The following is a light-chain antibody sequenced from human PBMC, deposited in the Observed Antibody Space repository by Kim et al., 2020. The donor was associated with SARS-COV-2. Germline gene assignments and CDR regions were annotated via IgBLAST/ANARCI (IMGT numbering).Light chain of an antibody. J-gene: IGLJ3*02. CDR1: NIGSKS. CDR3: QVWDSSSDPWV. CDR2: YDS. Sequence: SYELTQPPSVSVAPGKTARITCGGNNIGSKSVHWYQQKPGQAPVLVIYYDSDRPSGIPERLSGSNSGNTATLTISRVEAGDEDDYYCQVWDSSSDPWVFG. V-gene: IGLV3-21*04.